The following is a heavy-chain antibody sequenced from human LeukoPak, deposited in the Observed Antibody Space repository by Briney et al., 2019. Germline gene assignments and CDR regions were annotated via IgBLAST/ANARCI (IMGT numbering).Heavy chain of an antibody. CDR2: IYYSGST. CDR3: ASFLSQPYYYYYGMDV. V-gene: IGHV4-30-4*01. Sequence: SQTLSLTCTVSGGTISSGDYYWIWIRQPPGKGLEWIGYIYYSGSTYYNPSLKSRVTISVDTSKNQFSLKLSSVTAADTAVYYCASFLSQPYYYYYGMDVWGQGTTVTVSS. CDR1: GGTISSGDYY. J-gene: IGHJ6*02.